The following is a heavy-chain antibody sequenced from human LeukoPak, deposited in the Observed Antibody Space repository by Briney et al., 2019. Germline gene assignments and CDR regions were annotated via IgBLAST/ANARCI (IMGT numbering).Heavy chain of an antibody. D-gene: IGHD3-10*01. CDR2: IFDSGST. CDR3: ARGPYRGQGYFDY. J-gene: IGHJ4*02. V-gene: IGHV4-61*02. CDR1: GGSISSGPFY. Sequence: PSQTLSLTCSVSGGSISSGPFYWSWLRKPAGKGLEWIGRIFDSGSTDYNPSLKSRVTISVDTSKDQFSLRLSSVTAADKAVYYCARGPYRGQGYFDYWGQGTLVTVSS.